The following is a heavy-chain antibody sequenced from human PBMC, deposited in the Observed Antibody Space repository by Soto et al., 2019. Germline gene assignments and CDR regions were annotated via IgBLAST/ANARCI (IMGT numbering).Heavy chain of an antibody. CDR2: INSDGTTT. D-gene: IGHD3-9*01. V-gene: IGHV3-74*01. CDR3: ARGPTGWSGYDY. Sequence: GGSLRLSCAASGFTFSSSWMHWVRQGPGKGLVWVSRINSDGTTTNYADSVKGRFTISRDNAKNTLYLQMNSLRAEDTAVYYCARGPTGWSGYDYWGQRTLVTVSP. J-gene: IGHJ4*02. CDR1: GFTFSSSW.